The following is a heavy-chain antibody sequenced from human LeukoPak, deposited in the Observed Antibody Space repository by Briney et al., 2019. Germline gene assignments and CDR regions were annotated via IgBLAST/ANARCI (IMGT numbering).Heavy chain of an antibody. V-gene: IGHV4-34*01. D-gene: IGHD3-22*01. Sequence: SETLSLTCAVYGGSFSGYYWSWIRQPPGKGLEWNGEINHSGSTNYNPSLKSRVTISVDTSKNQFSLKLSSVTAADTAVYYRARVFRYYDSSGYSFSGYFDIWGQGTMATVSS. CDR3: ARVFRYYDSSGYSFSGYFDI. CDR1: GGSFSGYY. CDR2: INHSGST. J-gene: IGHJ3*02.